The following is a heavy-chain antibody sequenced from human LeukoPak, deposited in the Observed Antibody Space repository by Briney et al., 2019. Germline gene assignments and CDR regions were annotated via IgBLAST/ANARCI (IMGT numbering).Heavy chain of an antibody. V-gene: IGHV3-66*02. CDR2: IYSGGST. CDR1: GLTVSSNY. D-gene: IGHD3-10*01. CDR3: ARGWAMVRGVMQGYYFDY. J-gene: IGHJ4*02. Sequence: GSLRLSCAASGLTVSSNYTSWVRQAPRKGLEWVSVIYSGGSTYYADSVKGRFTISRDNSKNTLYLQMNSLRAEDTAVYYCARGWAMVRGVMQGYYFDYWGQGTLVTVSS.